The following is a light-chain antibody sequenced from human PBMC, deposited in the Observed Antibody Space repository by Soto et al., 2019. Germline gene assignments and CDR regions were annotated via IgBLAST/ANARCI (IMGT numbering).Light chain of an antibody. CDR1: QSINAW. V-gene: IGKV1-5*01. J-gene: IGKJ1*01. CDR2: DVS. Sequence: DNHMTQAPSTLSASVGDRVTITCRASQSINAWLAWYQQKPGKAPKLLIYDVSTLASGVPSRFSGSASGTEFTLTISNLESEDFASYYCQQYHRYSTFGQGTKVDI. CDR3: QQYHRYST.